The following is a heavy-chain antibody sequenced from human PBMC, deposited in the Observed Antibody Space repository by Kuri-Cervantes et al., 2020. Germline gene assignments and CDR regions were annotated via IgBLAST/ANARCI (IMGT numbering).Heavy chain of an antibody. CDR2: INPNSGDT. J-gene: IGHJ1*01. CDR1: GYTFTGYY. V-gene: IGHV1-2*02. Sequence: ASVKVSCKACGYTFTGYYMHWVRQAPGQGLEWMGWINPNSGDTNYVQKFQGRVTMTRDTSISTAYMELSRLRSDDTAVYYCAREAGKRGYSSTWYYFQHWGQGTLVTVSS. CDR3: AREAGKRGYSSTWYYFQH. D-gene: IGHD6-13*01.